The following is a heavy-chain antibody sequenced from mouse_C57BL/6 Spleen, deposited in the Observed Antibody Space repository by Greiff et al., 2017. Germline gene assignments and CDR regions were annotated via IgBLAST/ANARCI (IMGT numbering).Heavy chain of an antibody. Sequence: QVQLQQSGAELVKPGASVKMSCKASGYTFTSYWITWVKQRPGQGLEWIGDIYPGGSSTNYNEKFKSKATLTVDTSSSTAYMQLSSLTSEDSAVXSCAHYGYDSYFDYWGQGTTLTVSS. CDR2: IYPGGSST. V-gene: IGHV1-55*01. CDR1: GYTFTSYW. D-gene: IGHD2-2*01. CDR3: AHYGYDSYFDY. J-gene: IGHJ2*01.